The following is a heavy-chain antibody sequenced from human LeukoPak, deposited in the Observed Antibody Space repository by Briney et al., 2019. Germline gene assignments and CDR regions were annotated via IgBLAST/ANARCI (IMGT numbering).Heavy chain of an antibody. D-gene: IGHD3-10*01. V-gene: IGHV3-30*04. CDR3: AKLFSGRAFDY. CDR2: VSFDGSDQ. CDR1: GFTFSNYA. J-gene: IGHJ4*02. Sequence: PGGSLRLSCAASGFTFSNYAVHWVRQAPGKGLEWVALVSFDGSDQIYADSVKGRFTISRDNSKNTLYLQMNSLRAEDTAVYYCAKLFSGRAFDYWGQGTLVTVSS.